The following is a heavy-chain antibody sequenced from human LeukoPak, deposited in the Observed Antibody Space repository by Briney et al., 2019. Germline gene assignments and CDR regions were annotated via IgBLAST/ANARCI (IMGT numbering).Heavy chain of an antibody. CDR2: ISYDGSNK. Sequence: GGSLRLSCAASGFTFSSYGMHWVRQAPGKGLEWVAVISYDGSNKYYADSVKGRFTISRDNSKNTLYLQMNSLRAEDTAVYYCAALSGVRIAPAQDIWGQGTMVTVSS. CDR1: GFTFSSYG. V-gene: IGHV3-30*03. CDR3: AALSGVRIAPAQDI. J-gene: IGHJ3*02. D-gene: IGHD3-10*02.